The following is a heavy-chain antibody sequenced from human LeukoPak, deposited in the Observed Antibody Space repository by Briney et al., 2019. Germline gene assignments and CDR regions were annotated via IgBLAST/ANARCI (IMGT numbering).Heavy chain of an antibody. CDR3: VKARRDGYNSWGIFDY. V-gene: IGHV3-9*03. D-gene: IGHD5-24*01. CDR1: GFTFDEYT. CDR2: ISWKSGTI. J-gene: IGHJ4*02. Sequence: PGGSLRLSCAASGFTFDEYTMHWVRQAPGKGLEWVSGISWKSGTIGYADSVKGRFTISRDNAKNSLYLQINSLRVEDMALYYCVKARRDGYNSWGIFDYWGQGTLVTVSS.